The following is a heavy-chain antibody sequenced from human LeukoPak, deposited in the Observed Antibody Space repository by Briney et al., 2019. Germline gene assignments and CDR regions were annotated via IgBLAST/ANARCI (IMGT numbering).Heavy chain of an antibody. Sequence: GASVKVSCKASGYTFTNYYMHWARQAPGQGLEWMGIINTGSGSTNYAQRFQGRVTLTRDTSTRTVYMELTSLRSDDTGVFYCTRGSSAMVTMDVWGTGTTVTVSS. V-gene: IGHV1-46*01. J-gene: IGHJ6*04. CDR2: INTGSGST. CDR3: TRGSSAMVTMDV. D-gene: IGHD5-18*01. CDR1: GYTFTNYY.